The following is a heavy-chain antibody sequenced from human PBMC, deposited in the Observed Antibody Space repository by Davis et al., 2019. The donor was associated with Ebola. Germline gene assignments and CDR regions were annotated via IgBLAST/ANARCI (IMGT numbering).Heavy chain of an antibody. J-gene: IGHJ6*02. D-gene: IGHD6-6*01. CDR3: ASTRIAARTYGMDV. Sequence: GESLKISCAASGFTFSSYAMTWVRQAPGKGLEWVSVISGSGVDTYYADSVKGRFTISRDNSKNTLYLQMNSLRAEDTAVYYCASTRIAARTYGMDVWGQGTTVTVSS. CDR2: ISGSGVDT. CDR1: GFTFSSYA. V-gene: IGHV3-23*01.